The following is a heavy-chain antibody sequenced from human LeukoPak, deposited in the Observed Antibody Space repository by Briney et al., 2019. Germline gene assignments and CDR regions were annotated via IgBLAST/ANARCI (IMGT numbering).Heavy chain of an antibody. Sequence: ASVKVSCKAFGYGFTSYYIHWVRQAPGQGLEWMGIINPSGGDTSYSQKFQGRVTMTRDSSTSTLYMELSSLRSEDTAVYYCASGAAAGTFSIGYWGQGTLLTVSS. D-gene: IGHD6-13*01. CDR3: ASGAAAGTFSIGY. CDR2: INPSGGDT. V-gene: IGHV1-46*01. J-gene: IGHJ4*02. CDR1: GYGFTSYY.